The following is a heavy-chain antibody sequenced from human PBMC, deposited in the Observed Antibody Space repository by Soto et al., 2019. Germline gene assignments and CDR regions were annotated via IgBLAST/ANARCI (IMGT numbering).Heavy chain of an antibody. J-gene: IGHJ4*02. D-gene: IGHD2-15*01. CDR1: GFTFSSYG. CDR3: AKDQGCSGGSCYPWYFDY. V-gene: IGHV3-30*18. CDR2: IAYDGSNK. Sequence: QVQLVESGGGVVQPGRSLRLSCAASGFTFSSYGMHWVRQAPGKGLEWVAVIAYDGSNKYYADSVKGRFTISRDNSKNTXHLQMNSLRAEDTAVYYCAKDQGCSGGSCYPWYFDYWGQGTLVTVSS.